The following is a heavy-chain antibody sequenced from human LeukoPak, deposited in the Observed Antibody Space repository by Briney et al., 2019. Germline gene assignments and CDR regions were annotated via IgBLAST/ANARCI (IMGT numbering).Heavy chain of an antibody. V-gene: IGHV4-38-2*02. CDR1: GYSISSGYY. D-gene: IGHD1-26*01. CDR2: IYHSGST. CDR3: ARAGKELEPPSDFDY. J-gene: IGHJ4*02. Sequence: PSETLSLTCTVSGYSISSGYYWGWIRQPPGQGLEWIGSIYHSGSTYYNPSLKSRVTISVDTSKNQFSLKLSSVTAADTAVYYCARAGKELEPPSDFDYWGQGTLVTVSS.